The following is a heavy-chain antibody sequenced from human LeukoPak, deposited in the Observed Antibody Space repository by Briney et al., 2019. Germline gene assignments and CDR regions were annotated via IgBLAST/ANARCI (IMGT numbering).Heavy chain of an antibody. J-gene: IGHJ2*01. V-gene: IGHV3-9*01. D-gene: IGHD2-21*02. Sequence: GGSLRLSCAASGFTFDEYAMHWVRHAPGKGLEWLSGISYNSDTIAYAGSVKGRFTISRDNAKNSLYLQMNSLRAEDTALYYCAKDYCGGDCYSGWYFDLWGRGTLVTVSS. CDR3: AKDYCGGDCYSGWYFDL. CDR1: GFTFDEYA. CDR2: ISYNSDTI.